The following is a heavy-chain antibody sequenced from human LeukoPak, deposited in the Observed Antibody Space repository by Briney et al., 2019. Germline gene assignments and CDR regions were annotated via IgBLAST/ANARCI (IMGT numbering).Heavy chain of an antibody. CDR2: IYSGGTK. V-gene: IGHV3-53*05. CDR1: GFTFSNYY. CDR3: AKDQSYGMDV. J-gene: IGHJ6*02. Sequence: GGSLRLSCAVSGFTFSNYYMSWVRQAPGKGLEWVSIIYSGGTKYYADSVKGRFTISRDNSKNTQYLQMNSLRAEDTAVYYCAKDQSYGMDVWGQGTTVTVSS.